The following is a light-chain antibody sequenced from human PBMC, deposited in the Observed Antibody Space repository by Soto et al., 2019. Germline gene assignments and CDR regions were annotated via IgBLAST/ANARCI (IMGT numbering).Light chain of an antibody. CDR2: EAN. V-gene: IGLV2-23*01. CDR1: SSDVGSYNL. Sequence: QSVLTQPASVSGSPGQSITISCTGTSSDVGSYNLVSWYQQHPGKPPKLMIYEANKRPSGVSNRFSGSKSANTASLTISGLQTEDEADYYCCSYAGTNTFVFGTGTKLTVL. CDR3: CSYAGTNTFV. J-gene: IGLJ1*01.